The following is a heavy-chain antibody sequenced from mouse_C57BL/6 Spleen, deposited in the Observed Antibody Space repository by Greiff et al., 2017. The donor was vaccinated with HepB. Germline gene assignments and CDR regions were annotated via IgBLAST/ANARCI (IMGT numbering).Heavy chain of an antibody. Sequence: ESGPGLAKPSQTLSLTCSVPGYSIPSDYWNWIRKFPGNKLEYMGYISYSGSTYYNPSLKSRISITRDTSKNQYYLQLNSVTTEDTATYYCARWVTTVVAIDYWGQGTTLTVSS. CDR1: GYSIPSDY. J-gene: IGHJ2*01. D-gene: IGHD1-1*01. V-gene: IGHV3-8*01. CDR3: ARWVTTVVAIDY. CDR2: ISYSGST.